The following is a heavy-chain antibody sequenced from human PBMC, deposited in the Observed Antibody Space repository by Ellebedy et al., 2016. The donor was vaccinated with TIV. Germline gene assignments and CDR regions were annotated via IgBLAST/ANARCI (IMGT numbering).Heavy chain of an antibody. CDR2: ISGSGAVT. Sequence: GESLKISXAASGFTFSSYAMSWVRQAPGKGLWWVSGISGSGAVTYNADSVKGRFTISRDNSKNTLHLQMNSLRAEDTAVYYCAKAGILWFGEGYDAFEIWGQGTMVTVSS. J-gene: IGHJ3*02. CDR1: GFTFSSYA. V-gene: IGHV3-23*01. CDR3: AKAGILWFGEGYDAFEI. D-gene: IGHD3-10*01.